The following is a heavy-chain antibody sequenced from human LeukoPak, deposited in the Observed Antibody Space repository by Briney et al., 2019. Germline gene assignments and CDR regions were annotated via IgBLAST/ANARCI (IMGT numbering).Heavy chain of an antibody. V-gene: IGHV4-30-2*01. J-gene: IGHJ6*02. CDR2: VYHSGST. D-gene: IGHD1-1*01. CDR3: ARLVSVTNSWARQLLPRNYYGMDV. Sequence: PSETLSLTCTVSGGSISITGISWNWVRQPPGKGLEWIGCVYHSGSTYLNPSLKSRVTMSVDKSKNQFSLKLSSVTAADTAVYYCARLVSVTNSWARQLLPRNYYGMDVWGQGTTVTVSS. CDR1: GGSISITGIS.